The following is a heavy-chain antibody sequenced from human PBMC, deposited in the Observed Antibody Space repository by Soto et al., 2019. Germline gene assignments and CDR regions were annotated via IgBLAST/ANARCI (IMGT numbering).Heavy chain of an antibody. J-gene: IGHJ3*01. CDR1: GFTLTTYA. D-gene: IGHD6-19*01. Sequence: PGGSLRLSCAASGFTLTTYAMTWVRQAPGRGLEWVSTISAGVGTTYYADSVKGRFAISRDIPKNTLFLQMDSLRAEDTAVYYCAERNPVAGYSFGVWGQGTMVTVSS. V-gene: IGHV3-23*01. CDR2: ISAGVGTT. CDR3: AERNPVAGYSFGV.